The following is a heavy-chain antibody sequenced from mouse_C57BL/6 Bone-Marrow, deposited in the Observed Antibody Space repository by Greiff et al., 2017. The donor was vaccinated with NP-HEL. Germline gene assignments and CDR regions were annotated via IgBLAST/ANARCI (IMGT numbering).Heavy chain of an antibody. V-gene: IGHV3-6*01. J-gene: IGHJ3*01. CDR1: GYAITSGYY. CDR2: ISYDGSN. CDR3: ASDGPFAY. Sequence: EVQLVESGPGLVKPPPSLSLTCSVTGYAITSGYYWNWIRQFPGNKLEWMGYISYDGSNNYNPSLKNRISITRDTSTNQFFLKLNSVTTEDTATYYCASDGPFAYWGQGTPVTVSA.